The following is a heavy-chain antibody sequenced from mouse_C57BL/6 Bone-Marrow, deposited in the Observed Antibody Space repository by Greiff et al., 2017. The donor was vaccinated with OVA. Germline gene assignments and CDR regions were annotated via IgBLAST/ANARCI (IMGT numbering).Heavy chain of an antibody. CDR3: ARGGWDWYFDV. Sequence: EVQLQESEGGLVQPGSSMKLSCTASGFTFSDYYMAWVRQVPEKGLVWVANINYDGSSTYYLDSLKSRFIISRDNAKNILYLQMSSLKSEDTATYYCARGGWDWYFDVWGTGTTVTVSS. CDR2: INYDGSST. J-gene: IGHJ1*03. CDR1: GFTFSDYY. D-gene: IGHD3-3*01. V-gene: IGHV5-16*01.